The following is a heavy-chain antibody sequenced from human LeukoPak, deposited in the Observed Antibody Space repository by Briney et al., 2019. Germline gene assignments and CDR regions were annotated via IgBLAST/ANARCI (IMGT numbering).Heavy chain of an antibody. J-gene: IGHJ4*02. CDR2: ISGSGGST. Sequence: PGGSLRLSCAASGFTFSGYAMSWVRQAPGKGLEWVSAISGSGGSTYYADSVKGRFTISRDNSKNTLYLQMNSLRAEDTAVYYCAKDEDYDFWSGYENWGQGTLVTVSS. CDR1: GFTFSGYA. D-gene: IGHD3-3*01. CDR3: AKDEDYDFWSGYEN. V-gene: IGHV3-23*01.